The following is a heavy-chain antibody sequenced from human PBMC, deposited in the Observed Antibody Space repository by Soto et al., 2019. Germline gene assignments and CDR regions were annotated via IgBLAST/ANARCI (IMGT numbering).Heavy chain of an antibody. D-gene: IGHD3-16*01. CDR1: GYTFSGYY. CDR2: INPHNGDT. CDR3: AMARLGHLDPFDF. Sequence: QVQLVQSGAEVKKPGASVKVSCKSSGYTFSGYYMHWVRQAPGQGLEWMGWINPHNGDTYTARDFQGRVTMTRDTSIITAYMQLSSLRSDDTAIYYCAMARLGHLDPFDFWGQGTLVTVSS. J-gene: IGHJ4*02. V-gene: IGHV1-2*02.